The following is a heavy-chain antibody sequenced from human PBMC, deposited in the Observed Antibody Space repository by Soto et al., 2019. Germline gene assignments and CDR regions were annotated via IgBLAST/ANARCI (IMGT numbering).Heavy chain of an antibody. V-gene: IGHV1-69*01. Sequence: QVQLVQSGAEVKNPGSSVKVSCKASGGTFSSYAISWVRQAPGQGLEWMGGIIPIFGTANYAQKFQGRVTITADESTSTAYMELSSLRSEDTAVYYCARGSSVAAAGTEWYFDLWGRGTLVTVSS. CDR1: GGTFSSYA. CDR3: ARGSSVAAAGTEWYFDL. D-gene: IGHD6-13*01. CDR2: IIPIFGTA. J-gene: IGHJ2*01.